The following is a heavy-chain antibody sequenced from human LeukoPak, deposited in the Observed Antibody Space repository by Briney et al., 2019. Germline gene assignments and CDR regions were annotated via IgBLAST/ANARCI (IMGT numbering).Heavy chain of an antibody. CDR2: MHPNTGDT. CDR3: VRHLTDPTSGDY. CDR1: GYTFTDEY. V-gene: IGHV1-2*02. D-gene: IGHD1-14*01. J-gene: IGHJ4*02. Sequence: ASVKVSCKTSGYTFTDEYIHWVRQTPGHGLECMGWMHPNTGDTVYVQKFQGRVSFTRDTSISTAYMELHRLRSDDTAVYYCVRHLTDPTSGDYWGQGTLVTVSS.